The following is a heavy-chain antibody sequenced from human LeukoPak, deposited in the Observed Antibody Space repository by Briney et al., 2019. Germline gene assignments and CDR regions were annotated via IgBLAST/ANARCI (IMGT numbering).Heavy chain of an antibody. D-gene: IGHD6-13*01. CDR2: IFYSGRT. V-gene: IGHV4-39*07. J-gene: IGHJ5*02. Sequence: SETLSLTCTASGGSISSSSYYWGWIRQPPGTGLEGIGSIFYSGRTYYNPSLKSRVTISVDTSKNQFSLKLSSVTAADTAVYYCARGRSRVTGLYNWFDPWGQGTLVTVSS. CDR3: ARGRSRVTGLYNWFDP. CDR1: GGSISSSSYY.